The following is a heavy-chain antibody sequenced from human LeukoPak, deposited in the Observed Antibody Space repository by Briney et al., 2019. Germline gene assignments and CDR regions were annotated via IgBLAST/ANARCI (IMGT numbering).Heavy chain of an antibody. D-gene: IGHD6-6*01. CDR3: ARDGSLSSSGNFDY. V-gene: IGHV3-21*01. Sequence: GGSLRLSCAASGFTFSSYSMDWGRQAPGKGLEWVSSISSSSSYIYYAASVKGRFTISRDYAKNSLYMQMNSLRAEDTAVYYCARDGSLSSSGNFDYWGQGTLVTVSS. CDR1: GFTFSSYS. J-gene: IGHJ4*02. CDR2: ISSSSSYI.